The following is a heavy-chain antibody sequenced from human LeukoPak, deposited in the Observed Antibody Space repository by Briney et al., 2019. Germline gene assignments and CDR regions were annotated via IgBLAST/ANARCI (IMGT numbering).Heavy chain of an antibody. CDR1: GGSFSGYY. J-gene: IGHJ4*02. Sequence: SETLSLTCAVYGGSFSGYYWSWIRQPPGKGLEWIGETNHSGSTNYNPSLKSRVTISVDTSKNQFSLKLSSVTAADTAVYYCASVYYDSSGYPSRFDYWGQGTLVTVSS. CDR3: ASVYYDSSGYPSRFDY. D-gene: IGHD3-22*01. CDR2: TNHSGST. V-gene: IGHV4-34*01.